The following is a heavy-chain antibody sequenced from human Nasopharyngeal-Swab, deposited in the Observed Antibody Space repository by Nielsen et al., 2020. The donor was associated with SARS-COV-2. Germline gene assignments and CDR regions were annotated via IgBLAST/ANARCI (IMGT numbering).Heavy chain of an antibody. J-gene: IGHJ3*02. CDR3: ARKGIGGAFEI. V-gene: IGHV1-46*01. CDR1: GYTFTSYY. CDR2: INPSGGST. D-gene: IGHD4-23*01. Sequence: ASVQVSCKASGYTFTSYYMLWVRQAPGQGLEWMGIINPSGGSTSYAQKFQGRVTMTRDTSTSTVYMELSSLRSEDPAVYYCARKGIGGAFEIWGQGTMVTVSS.